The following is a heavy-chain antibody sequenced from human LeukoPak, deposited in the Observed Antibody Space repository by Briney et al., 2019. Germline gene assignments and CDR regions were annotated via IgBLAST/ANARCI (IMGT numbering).Heavy chain of an antibody. V-gene: IGHV4-59*01. CDR3: ARGAARYYYYYMDV. CDR1: GGSISSYY. J-gene: IGHJ6*03. Sequence: PSETLSLTCTVSGGSISSYYWSWIRQPPGKGLEWIGYIYYSGSTNYNPSLKSRVTISVDTSKNQFSLKLSSVTAADTAVYYRARGAARYYYYYMDVWGKGTTVTVSS. CDR2: IYYSGST.